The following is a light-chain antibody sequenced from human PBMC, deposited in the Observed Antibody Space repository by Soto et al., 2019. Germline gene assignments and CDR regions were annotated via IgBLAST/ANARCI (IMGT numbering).Light chain of an antibody. CDR1: SSDVGAYTY. CDR3: SSYTSSSTRV. CDR2: EVS. Sequence: QSVLTQPASVSGSPGQSITISCTGTSSDVGAYTYVSWYQQHPGKAPKVMIYEVSNRPSGVSNRFSGSKSGNTASLTISGLQAEDEADYYCSSYTSSSTRVFGTGTKVTVL. J-gene: IGLJ1*01. V-gene: IGLV2-14*01.